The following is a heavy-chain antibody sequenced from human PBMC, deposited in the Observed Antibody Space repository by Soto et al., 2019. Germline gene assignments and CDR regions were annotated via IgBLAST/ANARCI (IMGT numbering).Heavy chain of an antibody. J-gene: IGHJ5*02. Sequence: EVQLVESGGGLVNPGGSLRLSCVASGFSFSNYNMNWVRQAPGKGLEWVSSISSRSSTNTYHADSVKGRFTISRDNAKNSLYLQMNSLRAEDTAVYYCARESRGFDPWGQGTLVAVSS. V-gene: IGHV3-21*01. CDR2: ISSRSSTNT. CDR3: ARESRGFDP. CDR1: GFSFSNYN.